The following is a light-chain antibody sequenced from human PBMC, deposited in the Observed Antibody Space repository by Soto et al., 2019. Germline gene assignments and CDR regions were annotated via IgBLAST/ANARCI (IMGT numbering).Light chain of an antibody. J-gene: IGLJ3*02. CDR1: TNDIGSYNY. CDR3: SSYKFSTTLRV. V-gene: IGLV2-14*01. CDR2: EVT. Sequence: QSALPQPASVSGSPGQSITLSCAGTTNDIGSYNYVSWFQQHPGEAPKLIIFEVTHRPSGISTRFSGSKSGNTASLTISDLQAEDEALYYCSSYKFSTTLRVFGGGTKVTVL.